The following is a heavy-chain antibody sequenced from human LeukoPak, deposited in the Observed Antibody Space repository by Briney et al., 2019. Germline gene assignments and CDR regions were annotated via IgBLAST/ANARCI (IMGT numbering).Heavy chain of an antibody. CDR2: ISWNSGSI. CDR3: AKDLRDGYNLGMDA. Sequence: GGSLRLSCAASGFTFDDYAMHWVRQAPGKGLEWVSGISWNSGSIGYADSVKGRFTISRDNAKNSLYLQMNSLRAEDMALYYCAKDLRDGYNLGMDAWGKGTTVTVSS. V-gene: IGHV3-9*03. J-gene: IGHJ6*03. D-gene: IGHD5-24*01. CDR1: GFTFDDYA.